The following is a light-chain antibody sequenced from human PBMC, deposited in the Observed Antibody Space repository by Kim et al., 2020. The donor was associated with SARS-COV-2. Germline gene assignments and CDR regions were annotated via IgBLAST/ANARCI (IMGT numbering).Light chain of an antibody. J-gene: IGLJ2*01. Sequence: GQSHTISCTGTSSGVGGYNYVSWYQQHPGKAPKLMIYDVSNRPSVVSNRFSGSKSGNTASLTISGLQAEDEADYYCSSYTSSSTLVFGGGTQLTVL. CDR1: SSGVGGYNY. CDR3: SSYTSSSTLV. V-gene: IGLV2-14*03. CDR2: DVS.